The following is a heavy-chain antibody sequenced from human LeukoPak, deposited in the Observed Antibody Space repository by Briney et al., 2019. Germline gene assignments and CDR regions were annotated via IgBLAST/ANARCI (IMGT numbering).Heavy chain of an antibody. CDR2: ISSSSSYI. D-gene: IGHD6-6*01. CDR3: ARDPEYSSSSDAFDI. CDR1: GFAISRNF. Sequence: PGGSLRLSCAASGFAISRNFMTWVRQAPGKGLEWVSSISSSSSYIYYADSVKGRFTISRDNAKNSLYLQMNSLRAEDTAVYYCARDPEYSSSSDAFDIWGQGTMVTVSS. J-gene: IGHJ3*02. V-gene: IGHV3-21*01.